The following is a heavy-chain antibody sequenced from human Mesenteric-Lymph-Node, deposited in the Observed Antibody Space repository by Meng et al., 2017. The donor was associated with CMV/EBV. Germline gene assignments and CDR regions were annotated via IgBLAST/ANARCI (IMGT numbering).Heavy chain of an antibody. J-gene: IGHJ4*02. CDR3: ARPSGRYCSGGSCLDY. D-gene: IGHD2-15*01. CDR1: GGTFSTYT. Sequence: SVKVSCKASGGTFSTYTFSWVRPAPGQGLEWMGRLFPLLGITNYAQKFQGRVTLTADTSTSTVYMELSSLRSEDTAVYYCARPSGRYCSGGSCLDYWGQGTLVTVSS. V-gene: IGHV1-69*02. CDR2: LFPLLGIT.